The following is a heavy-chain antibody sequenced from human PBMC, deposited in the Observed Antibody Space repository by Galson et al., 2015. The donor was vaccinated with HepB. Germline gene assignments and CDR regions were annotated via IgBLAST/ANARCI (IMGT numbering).Heavy chain of an antibody. J-gene: IGHJ4*02. Sequence: SLRLSCAASGFTFSGHWMSWVRQAPGKGLEWVVGIKDDGSAEYYVDSVKGRLTISRDNTKNSLYPQMNSLRAEDTAVYYCATNTDWRFAYWGQGALVTVSS. CDR3: ATNTDWRFAY. V-gene: IGHV3-7*01. D-gene: IGHD3-9*01. CDR1: GFTFSGHW. CDR2: IKDDGSAE.